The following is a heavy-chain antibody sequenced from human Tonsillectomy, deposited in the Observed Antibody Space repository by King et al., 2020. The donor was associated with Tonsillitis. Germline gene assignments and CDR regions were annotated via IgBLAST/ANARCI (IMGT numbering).Heavy chain of an antibody. V-gene: IGHV3-15*01. J-gene: IGHJ4*02. CDR2: IKSEVDGGTT. CDR3: TKEDAGFYDSSGYNYESYYFDY. Sequence: VQLVESGGGLVKPGGSLRLSCAASGFTFSNAWMSWVRQAPGKGLEWVGRIKSEVDGGTTDYAAPVKGRFTISRDDSKNTLYLQMNSLKTEDTAVYYCTKEDAGFYDSSGYNYESYYFDYWGQGTLVTVSS. D-gene: IGHD3-22*01. CDR1: GFTFSNAW.